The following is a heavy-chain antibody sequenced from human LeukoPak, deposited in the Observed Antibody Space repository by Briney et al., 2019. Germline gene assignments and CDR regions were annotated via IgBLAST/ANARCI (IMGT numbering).Heavy chain of an antibody. CDR2: FYPEDGET. CDR1: GYTLTELS. J-gene: IGHJ4*02. D-gene: IGHD3-22*01. Sequence: ASVKVSCKVSGYTLTELSMHWVRQAPGKGLEWMGGFYPEDGETIYAQKFQGRVTMTEDTSTDTAYMELSSLRSEDTAVYYYATNLFPDYYDSSGYYYGHWGQGTLVTVSS. V-gene: IGHV1-24*01. CDR3: ATNLFPDYYDSSGYYYGH.